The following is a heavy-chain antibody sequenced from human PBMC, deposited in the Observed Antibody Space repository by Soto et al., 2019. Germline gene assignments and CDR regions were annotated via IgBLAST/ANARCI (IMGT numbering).Heavy chain of an antibody. D-gene: IGHD1-26*01. CDR1: GGSISSGGYS. Sequence: PSETLSLTCAVSGGSISSGGYSWTWIRQPPGKGLEWIGYIYHSGSTYYNPSLKSRVTISVDRSKNQFSLKLSSVTAADTAVYNCATQEVGGSYVYTFDPWGQGTLVTVSS. J-gene: IGHJ5*02. CDR2: IYHSGST. V-gene: IGHV4-30-2*01. CDR3: ATQEVGGSYVYTFDP.